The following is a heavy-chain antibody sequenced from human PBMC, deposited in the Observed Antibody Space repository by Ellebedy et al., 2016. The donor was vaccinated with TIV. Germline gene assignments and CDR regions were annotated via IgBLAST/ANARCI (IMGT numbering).Heavy chain of an antibody. CDR1: GASVNYNY. V-gene: IGHV4-34*01. CDR3: ARARGQYLYGSGSYFTN. Sequence: MPSETLSLTCTVSGASVNYNYWSWIRQPPGKGLEWIGEINTSGTTNYNPSLKSRVTILVDTPKTQFSLRLTSGTAADTAVYYCARARGQYLYGSGSYFTNWGQGEMVTVSS. CDR2: INTSGTT. J-gene: IGHJ4*02. D-gene: IGHD3-10*01.